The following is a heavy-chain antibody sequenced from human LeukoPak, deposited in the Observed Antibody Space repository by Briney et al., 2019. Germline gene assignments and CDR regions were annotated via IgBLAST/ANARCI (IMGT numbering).Heavy chain of an antibody. CDR2: ISDDGSSE. V-gene: IGHV3-30-3*01. D-gene: IGHD2-15*01. CDR1: GFTFNIYA. J-gene: IGHJ4*02. CDR3: ARDQTGFCSGSSCLGSTFDY. Sequence: GGSLRLSCAASGFTFNIYAMHWVRQAPGKGLEWVAVISDDGSSENFADSVKGRFTISRDNSKNTLYLQMNSLRAEDTAVYYCARDQTGFCSGSSCLGSTFDYWGQGTLVTVSS.